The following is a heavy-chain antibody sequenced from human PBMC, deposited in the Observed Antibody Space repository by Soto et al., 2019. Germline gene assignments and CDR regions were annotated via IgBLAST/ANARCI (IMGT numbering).Heavy chain of an antibody. J-gene: IGHJ3*02. CDR3: AKERWLVHAFDI. CDR2: ISYDGSNK. V-gene: IGHV3-30*18. CDR1: GFTFSSYG. Sequence: GGSRRLSCAASGFTFSSYGMHWVRQAPGKGLKWVAVISYDGSNKYYADSVKGRFTISRDNSKNTLYLQMNSLRAEDTAVYYCAKERWLVHAFDIWGQGTMVTVSS. D-gene: IGHD6-19*01.